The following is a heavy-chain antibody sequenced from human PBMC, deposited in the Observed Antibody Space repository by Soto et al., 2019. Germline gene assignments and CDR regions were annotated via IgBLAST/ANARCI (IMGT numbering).Heavy chain of an antibody. Sequence: SETLSLTCTVSGGSISSGGYYWSWIRQHPGKGLEWIGYIYYSGSTYYNPSLKSRVTISVDTSKNQFSLKLSSVTAADTAVYYCERVPRGYGSGSLSDYWGQGTLVTVYS. V-gene: IGHV4-31*03. CDR3: ERVPRGYGSGSLSDY. CDR2: IYYSGST. CDR1: GGSISSGGYY. D-gene: IGHD3-10*01. J-gene: IGHJ4*02.